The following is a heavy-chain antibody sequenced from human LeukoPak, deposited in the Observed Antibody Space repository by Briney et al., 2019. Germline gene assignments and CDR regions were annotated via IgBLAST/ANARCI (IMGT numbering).Heavy chain of an antibody. CDR2: INHSGST. D-gene: IGHD2-2*01. J-gene: IGHJ6*02. Sequence: SETLSLTCAVCGGSFSGYYWSWIRQPPGKGLEWIGEINHSGSTNYNPSLKSRVTISVDTSKNQFSLKLSSVTAADTAVYYCARGVYCSSTSCLGDYYYYYGMDVWGQGTTVTVSS. V-gene: IGHV4-34*01. CDR1: GGSFSGYY. CDR3: ARGVYCSSTSCLGDYYYYYGMDV.